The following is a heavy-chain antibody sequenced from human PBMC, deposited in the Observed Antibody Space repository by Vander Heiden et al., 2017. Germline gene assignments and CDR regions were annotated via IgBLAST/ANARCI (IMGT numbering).Heavy chain of an antibody. D-gene: IGHD6-19*01. V-gene: IGHV4-34*01. CDR2: INHSGST. CDR1: GGSFSGYY. CDR3: ARGLSHTPPYSSGWYGSRGKVPRDYFDY. J-gene: IGHJ4*02. Sequence: TLSLTCAVYGGSFSGYYWRWIRPPPAKGLEWIGEINHSGSTNYNPSLKSRVTISVDTSKNQFSLKLSSVTAADTAVYYCARGLSHTPPYSSGWYGSRGKVPRDYFDYWGQGTLVTVSS.